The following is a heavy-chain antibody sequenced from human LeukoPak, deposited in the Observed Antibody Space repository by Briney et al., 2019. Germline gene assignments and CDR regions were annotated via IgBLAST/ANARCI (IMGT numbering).Heavy chain of an antibody. D-gene: IGHD6-6*01. CDR1: GFTFSSYA. Sequence: AGGSLRLSCAASGFTFSSYAMSWVRQAPGKGLEWVSAISGSGGSTYYADSVKGRFTISRDNSKNTLYLQMNSLRSEDTAVYYCAKDRGSSSAAALDYWGQGTLVTVSS. V-gene: IGHV3-23*01. J-gene: IGHJ4*02. CDR2: ISGSGGST. CDR3: AKDRGSSSAAALDY.